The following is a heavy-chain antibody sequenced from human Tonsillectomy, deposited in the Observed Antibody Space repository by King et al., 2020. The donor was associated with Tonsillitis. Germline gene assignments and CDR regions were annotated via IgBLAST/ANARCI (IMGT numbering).Heavy chain of an antibody. CDR3: AHSTYYYDSSQNWFDP. V-gene: IGHV2-5*01. CDR1: GFSLSTSGVG. J-gene: IGHJ5*02. CDR2: IYWNDDK. Sequence: TLQESGPTLVKPPQTLTLTCTFSGFSLSTSGVGVGWIRQPPGKALEWLALIYWNDDKRYSPSLKSRLTITKDTSKNQVVLTMTNMDPVDTATYYCAHSTYYYDSSQNWFDPWGQGTLVTVSS. D-gene: IGHD3-22*01.